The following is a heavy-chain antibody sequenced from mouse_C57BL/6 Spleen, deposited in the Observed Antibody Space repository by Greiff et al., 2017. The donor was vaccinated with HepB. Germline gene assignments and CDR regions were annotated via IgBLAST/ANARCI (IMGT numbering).Heavy chain of an antibody. V-gene: IGHV1-26*01. CDR2: INPNNGGT. D-gene: IGHD1-1*01. Sequence: EVQLQQSGPELVKPGASVKISCKASGYTFTDYYMNWVKQSHGKSLEWIGDINPNNGGTSYNQKFKGKATLTVDKSSSTAYMELRSLTSEDSAVYYCASMGPYYGSRTLDYWGQGTTLTVSS. J-gene: IGHJ2*01. CDR1: GYTFTDYY. CDR3: ASMGPYYGSRTLDY.